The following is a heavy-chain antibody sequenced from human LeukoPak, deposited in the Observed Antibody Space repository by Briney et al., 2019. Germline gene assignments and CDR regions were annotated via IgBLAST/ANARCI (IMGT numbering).Heavy chain of an antibody. CDR3: ARDGGFGELSESLNNWFDP. D-gene: IGHD3-10*01. CDR2: ISYDGSNK. J-gene: IGHJ5*02. CDR1: GFTFSSYA. Sequence: PGGSLRLSCAASGFTFSSYAMHWVRQAPGKGLVWVSVISYDGSNKYYADSVKGRFTISRDNSKNTLYLQMNSLRAEDTAVYYCARDGGFGELSESLNNWFDPWGQGTLVTVSS. V-gene: IGHV3-30-3*01.